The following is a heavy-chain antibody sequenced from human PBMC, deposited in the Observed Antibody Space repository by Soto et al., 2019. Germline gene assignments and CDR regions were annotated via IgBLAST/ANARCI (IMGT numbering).Heavy chain of an antibody. Sequence: QVQLVESGGGVVQPGRSLRLSCAASGFTFSSYAMHWVRQAPGKGLEWVAVISYDGSNKYYADSVKGRFTISRDNSKNTLDLQMNSLRAEDTAVYYCARGSTYYYDSSGYFDYWGQGTLVTVSS. CDR3: ARGSTYYYDSSGYFDY. CDR2: ISYDGSNK. CDR1: GFTFSSYA. V-gene: IGHV3-30-3*01. D-gene: IGHD3-22*01. J-gene: IGHJ4*02.